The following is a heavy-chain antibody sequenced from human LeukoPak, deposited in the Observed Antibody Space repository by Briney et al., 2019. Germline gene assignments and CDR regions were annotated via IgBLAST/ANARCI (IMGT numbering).Heavy chain of an antibody. V-gene: IGHV4-30-4*01. D-gene: IGHD3-10*01. CDR3: AREHSGSYWFDP. CDR1: GGSISSGDYY. CDR2: IYYSGST. Sequence: SETLSLTCTVFGGSISSGDYYWSWIRQPPGKGLEWIGYIYYSGSTYYNPSLKSRVTISVDTSKNQFSLKLSSVTAADTAVYYCAREHSGSYWFDPWGQGTLVTVSS. J-gene: IGHJ5*02.